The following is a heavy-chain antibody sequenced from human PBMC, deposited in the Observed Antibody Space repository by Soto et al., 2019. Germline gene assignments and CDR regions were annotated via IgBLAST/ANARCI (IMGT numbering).Heavy chain of an antibody. Sequence: SETLSLTCAVYGGSFSGYYWSWIRQPPGKGLEWIGEINHSGSTNYNPSLKSRVTISVDTSKNQFSLKLSSVTAADTAVYYCVRRRVVGISAHRIDYWGQGSLVTVSS. J-gene: IGHJ4*02. CDR2: INHSGST. CDR3: VRRRVVGISAHRIDY. CDR1: GGSFSGYY. V-gene: IGHV4-34*01. D-gene: IGHD1-26*01.